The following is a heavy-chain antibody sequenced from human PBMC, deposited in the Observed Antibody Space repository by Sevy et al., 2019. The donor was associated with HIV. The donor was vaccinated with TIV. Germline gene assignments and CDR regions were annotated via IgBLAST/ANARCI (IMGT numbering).Heavy chain of an antibody. CDR3: AGATAATDKENYFDY. V-gene: IGHV3-11*01. CDR2: ISGSGHTI. D-gene: IGHD6-13*01. J-gene: IGHJ4*02. CDR1: GFTFSDFH. Sequence: GGSLRLSCAASGFTFSDFHMSWIRQAPGRGLEWVSYISGSGHTIYYTDSVKGRFTISRDNAKNSLYLQTNGLRAEDTAVYYCAGATAATDKENYFDYWGQGALVTVSS.